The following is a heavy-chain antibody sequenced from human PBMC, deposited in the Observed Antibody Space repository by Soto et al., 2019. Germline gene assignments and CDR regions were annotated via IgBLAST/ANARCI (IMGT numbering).Heavy chain of an antibody. Sequence: EVHLLESGGGLVQPGGSLRLSCAASGFTFSSYAMAWVRQAPGKGPEWVATISGGDDTTYYADSVKGRFTISRDNFKNSLYLQMTSRRAQDTAIYYCVKDWTGSTCPCLDVWGQGTTVTVSS. D-gene: IGHD2-8*02. CDR2: ISGGDDTT. J-gene: IGHJ6*02. CDR3: VKDWTGSTCPCLDV. CDR1: GFTFSSYA. V-gene: IGHV3-23*01.